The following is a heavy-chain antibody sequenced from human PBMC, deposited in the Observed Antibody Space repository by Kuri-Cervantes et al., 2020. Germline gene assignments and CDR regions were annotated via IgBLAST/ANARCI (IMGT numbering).Heavy chain of an antibody. CDR3: ARRTAMVNGFDY. Sequence: LSLTCAASGFTFDDYAMHWVRQAPGKGLEWVSGISWNSGSIGYADSVKGRFTISRDNAKNSLYLQMNSLRAEDTAVYYCARRTAMVNGFDYWGQGTLVTVSS. CDR1: GFTFDDYA. J-gene: IGHJ4*02. V-gene: IGHV3-9*01. CDR2: ISWNSGSI. D-gene: IGHD5-18*01.